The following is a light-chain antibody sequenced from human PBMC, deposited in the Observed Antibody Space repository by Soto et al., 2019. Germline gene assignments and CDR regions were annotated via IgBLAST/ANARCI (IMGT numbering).Light chain of an antibody. CDR1: SSDIGGHNF. CDR2: EVS. J-gene: IGLJ2*01. CDR3: RSYTTSSYVV. V-gene: IGLV2-14*01. Sequence: QSALTQPAAVSGSPGQSITISCTGTSSDIGGHNFVSWYQHHPGKAPKLLIYEVSYRASGVSNRFTGSKSANTASLTISGLQAEDEADYSCRSYTTSSYVVFGGGTKLTVL.